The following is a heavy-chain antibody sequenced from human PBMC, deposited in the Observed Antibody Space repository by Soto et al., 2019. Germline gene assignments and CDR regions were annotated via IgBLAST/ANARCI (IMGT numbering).Heavy chain of an antibody. Sequence: PGGSLRLSCAPSGFSFNSYTMILVRQAPRKGLEWVATITSSDVTSYYADSVTSRFTVSRARSQNTLDLQMNSLRAEDTSGYYCGKALYSKLNLILHFWGQGTLVTLSA. CDR1: GFSFNSYT. J-gene: IGHJ4*02. D-gene: IGHD3-10*01. CDR2: ITSSDVTS. CDR3: GKALYSKLNLILHF. V-gene: IGHV3-23*01.